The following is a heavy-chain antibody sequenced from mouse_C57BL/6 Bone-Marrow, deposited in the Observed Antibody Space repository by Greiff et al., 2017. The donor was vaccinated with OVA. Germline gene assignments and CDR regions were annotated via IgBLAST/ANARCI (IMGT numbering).Heavy chain of an antibody. D-gene: IGHD2-5*01. J-gene: IGHJ2*01. CDR3: ARPYSNYVTYFDY. V-gene: IGHV5-16*01. Sequence: EVQVVESEGGLVQPGSSMKLSCTASGFTFSDYYMAWVRQVPEKGLEWVANINYDGSSTYYLDSLKSRFIISRDNAKNILYLQMSSLKSEDTATYYCARPYSNYVTYFDYWGQGTTLTVSS. CDR1: GFTFSDYY. CDR2: INYDGSST.